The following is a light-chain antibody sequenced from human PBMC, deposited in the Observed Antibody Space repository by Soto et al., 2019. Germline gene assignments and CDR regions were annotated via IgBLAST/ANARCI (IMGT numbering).Light chain of an antibody. CDR1: QSVLNSDGNKY. Sequence: EIVMAQSQLSRPGTPGESASMYCRYSQSVLNSDGNKYVDWYLRKPGQSPQLLIYLGSHRASGVPDRFSGSGSSTDFILKISRVEDEDVGVYYCMQALQAPRTLGKGTKVYIK. CDR2: LGS. V-gene: IGKV2-28*01. CDR3: MQALQAPRT. J-gene: IGKJ1*01.